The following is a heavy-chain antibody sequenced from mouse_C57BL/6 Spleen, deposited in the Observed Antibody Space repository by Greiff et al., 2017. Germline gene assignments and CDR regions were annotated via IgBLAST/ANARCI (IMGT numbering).Heavy chain of an antibody. CDR2: IDPSDSYT. Sequence: QVQLQQPGAELVRPGTSVKLSCKASGYTFTSYWMHWVKQRPGQGLEWIGVIDPSDSYTNYNQKFKGKATLTVDPSSSPAYMQLNSLTSEDSAVYYCARGGPVYRSSPYYFDYWGQGTTLTVSS. D-gene: IGHD1-1*01. V-gene: IGHV1-59*01. CDR1: GYTFTSYW. CDR3: ARGGPVYRSSPYYFDY. J-gene: IGHJ2*01.